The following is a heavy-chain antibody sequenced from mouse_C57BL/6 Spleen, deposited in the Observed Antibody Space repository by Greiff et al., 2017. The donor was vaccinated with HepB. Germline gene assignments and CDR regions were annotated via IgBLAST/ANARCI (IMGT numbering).Heavy chain of an antibody. CDR2: ISDGGSYT. Sequence: EVQWVESGGGLVKPGGSLKLSCAASGFTFSSYAMSWVRQTPEKRLEWVATISDGGSYTYYPDNVKGRFTISRDNAKNNLYLQMSHLKSEDTAMYYCARAPYYYGSSYWYFDVWGTGTTVTVSS. D-gene: IGHD1-1*01. V-gene: IGHV5-4*01. CDR1: GFTFSSYA. CDR3: ARAPYYYGSSYWYFDV. J-gene: IGHJ1*03.